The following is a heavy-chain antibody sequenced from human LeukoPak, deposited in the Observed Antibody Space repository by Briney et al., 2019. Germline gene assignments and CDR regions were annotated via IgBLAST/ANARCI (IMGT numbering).Heavy chain of an antibody. Sequence: PSETLSLTCTVSGGSISSHYWSWIRQPPGKGLEWIGYIYYSGRTNYNPSVKSRVTISVDTSKDQFSLKLSSVTAADTAVYYCARVAYYDFWSGSNWFDPWGQGTLVNVCS. CDR3: ARVAYYDFWSGSNWFDP. CDR1: GGSISSHY. CDR2: IYYSGRT. J-gene: IGHJ5*02. D-gene: IGHD3-3*01. V-gene: IGHV4-59*11.